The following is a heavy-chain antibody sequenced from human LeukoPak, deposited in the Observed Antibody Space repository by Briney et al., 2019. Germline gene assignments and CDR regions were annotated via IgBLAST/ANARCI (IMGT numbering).Heavy chain of an antibody. CDR3: ARTYYDILTGYNPYFDY. D-gene: IGHD3-9*01. CDR2: IKQDGSEK. J-gene: IGHJ4*02. Sequence: GGSLRLSCAASTFTFSGYWMSWVRQAPGKGLEWVANIKQDGSEKNYVDSVKGRFTISRDNAKNSLYLQMNTLRADDTAVYYCARTYYDILTGYNPYFDYWGQGILVTVSS. CDR1: TFTFSGYW. V-gene: IGHV3-7*01.